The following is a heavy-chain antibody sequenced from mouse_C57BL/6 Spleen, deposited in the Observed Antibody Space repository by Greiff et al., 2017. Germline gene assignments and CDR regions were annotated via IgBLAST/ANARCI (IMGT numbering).Heavy chain of an antibody. J-gene: IGHJ4*01. CDR1: GYAFTNYL. CDR3: ARSGDGYYKGADAMDY. V-gene: IGHV1-54*01. Sequence: QVQLQQSGAELVRPGTSVKVSCKASGYAFTNYLIEWVKQRPGQGLEWIGVINPGSGGTNYNEKFKGKATLTADKSSSTAYMQLSSLTSEDSAVYFCARSGDGYYKGADAMDYWGQGASVTVAS. D-gene: IGHD2-3*01. CDR2: INPGSGGT.